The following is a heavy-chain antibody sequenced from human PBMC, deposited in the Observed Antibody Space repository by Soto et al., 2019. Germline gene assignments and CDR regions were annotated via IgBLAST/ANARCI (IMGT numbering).Heavy chain of an antibody. Sequence: PSETLSLTCAVSGGSISSGGYSWSWILQPPGKGLEWIGYIYHSGSTYYNPSLKSRVTISVDRSKNQFSLKLSSVTAADTAVYYCARETRASFDYSNYYYYGMDVWGQGTTVTVSS. V-gene: IGHV4-30-2*01. CDR1: GGSISSGGYS. D-gene: IGHD4-4*01. J-gene: IGHJ6*02. CDR3: ARETRASFDYSNYYYYGMDV. CDR2: IYHSGST.